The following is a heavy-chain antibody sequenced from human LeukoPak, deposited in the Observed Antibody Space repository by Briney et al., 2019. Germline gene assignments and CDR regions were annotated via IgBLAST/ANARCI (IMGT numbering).Heavy chain of an antibody. CDR2: IWYDGSKK. Sequence: PGGSLRLSCAASGFTFSSYGMHWVRQAPGKGLEWVAVIWYDGSKKYYADSVKGRFTISRDNSKNTLYLQMNSLRAEDTAVYYCAKDRPYYYDYSGYSHSYFDYWGQGTLVTVSS. CDR3: AKDRPYYYDYSGYSHSYFDY. D-gene: IGHD3-22*01. V-gene: IGHV3-33*06. CDR1: GFTFSSYG. J-gene: IGHJ4*02.